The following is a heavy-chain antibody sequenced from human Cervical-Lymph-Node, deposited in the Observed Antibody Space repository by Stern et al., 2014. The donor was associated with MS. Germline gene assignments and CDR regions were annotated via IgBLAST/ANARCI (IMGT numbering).Heavy chain of an antibody. CDR1: GFTFSSYG. CDR3: ARSSSPSPYYYYGMDV. Sequence: VQLVESGGGVVQPGRSLRLSCAASGFTFSSYGMHWVRQAPGQGLAWGAVIWYDGSNKYYADSVKGRFTISRDNSKNTLYLQMNSLRAEDTAVYYCARSSSPSPYYYYGMDVWGQGTTVTVSS. J-gene: IGHJ6*02. V-gene: IGHV3-33*01. CDR2: IWYDGSNK. D-gene: IGHD6-13*01.